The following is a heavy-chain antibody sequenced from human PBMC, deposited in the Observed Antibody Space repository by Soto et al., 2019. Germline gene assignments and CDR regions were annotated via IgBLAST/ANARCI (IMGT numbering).Heavy chain of an antibody. CDR2: TYYRSKWYN. D-gene: IGHD6-19*01. V-gene: IGHV6-1*01. J-gene: IGHJ6*02. CDR3: ARSMSLGIAVAMDV. CDR1: GDSFYSNSAA. Sequence: QTFSLTCAISGDSFYSNSAAWNWIRQSPSRGLEWLGRTYYRSKWYNDYAVSVKSRITINPDTSKNQFSLQLNSVTPEDTAVYYCARSMSLGIAVAMDVWGQGTTVTVSS.